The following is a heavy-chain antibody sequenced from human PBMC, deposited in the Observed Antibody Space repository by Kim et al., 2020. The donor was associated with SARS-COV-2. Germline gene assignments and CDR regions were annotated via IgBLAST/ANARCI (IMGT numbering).Heavy chain of an antibody. CDR1: GFTFSSYS. D-gene: IGHD3-10*01. CDR2: ISSSSSYI. Sequence: GGSLRLSCAASGFTFSSYSMNWVRQAPGKGLEWVSSISSSSSYIYYADSVKGRFTISRDNAKNSLYLQMNSLRAEDTAVYYCATLITMVRGVIEVGYPYLADYWGQGTLVTVSS. V-gene: IGHV3-21*01. CDR3: ATLITMVRGVIEVGYPYLADY. J-gene: IGHJ4*02.